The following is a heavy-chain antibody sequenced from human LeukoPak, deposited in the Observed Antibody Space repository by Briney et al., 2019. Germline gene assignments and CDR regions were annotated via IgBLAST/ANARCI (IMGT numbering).Heavy chain of an antibody. CDR2: ISGSGGST. D-gene: IGHD3-10*01. V-gene: IGHV3-23*01. CDR3: AKGPGRYYGSGSYPLFDY. J-gene: IGHJ4*02. CDR1: GFSFSSCA. Sequence: GGSLRLSCAASGFSFSSCAMGWVRQAPGKGLEWVSGISGSGGSTYYADPVKGRFTISRDNSKNTLCLQMNSLRAEDTAVYYCAKGPGRYYGSGSYPLFDYWGQGTLVTVSS.